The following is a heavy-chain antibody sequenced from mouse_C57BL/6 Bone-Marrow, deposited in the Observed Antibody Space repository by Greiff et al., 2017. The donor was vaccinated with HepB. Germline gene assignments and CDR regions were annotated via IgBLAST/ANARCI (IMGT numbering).Heavy chain of an antibody. CDR3: ARNFYYGTPTWFAY. D-gene: IGHD1-1*01. CDR1: GFSLTSYG. CDR2: IWSGGST. J-gene: IGHJ3*01. Sequence: QVQLQQSGPGLVQPSQRLSITCTVSGFSLTSYGVHWVRQSPGKGLEWLGVIWSGGSTDYNAAFISRLSISKDNSKSQVFFKMNSLQADDTAIYYCARNFYYGTPTWFAYWGQGTLVTVSA. V-gene: IGHV2-2*01.